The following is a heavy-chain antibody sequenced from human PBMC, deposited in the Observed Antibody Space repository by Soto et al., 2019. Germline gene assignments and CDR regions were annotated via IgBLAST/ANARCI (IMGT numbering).Heavy chain of an antibody. J-gene: IGHJ5*02. D-gene: IGHD2-21*01. CDR3: ARLPVVVIALGYFDP. CDR1: GDSISSSYY. CDR2: VYYTGFT. Sequence: SETLSLTCTVSGDSISSSYYWGWVRPPPGKGLECIGAVYYTGFTYYNPSLKSRLTISLDTSKNQFSLRLSSVTAADTAIYYCARLPVVVIALGYFDPWGPGTLVTVSS. V-gene: IGHV4-39*01.